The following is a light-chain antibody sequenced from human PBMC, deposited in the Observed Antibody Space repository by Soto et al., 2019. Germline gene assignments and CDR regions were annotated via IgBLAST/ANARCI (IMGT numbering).Light chain of an antibody. J-gene: IGKJ1*01. CDR2: KAS. V-gene: IGKV1-5*03. Sequence: DIQMTQSPSTLSSSAGDRVTITCRASQSISVWLAWYQQKPGKAPKLLIYKASTLKSGVPSRFSGSGPGTEFTLTISSLQPDDFATYYCQHYNSYSEAFGQGTKVDIK. CDR1: QSISVW. CDR3: QHYNSYSEA.